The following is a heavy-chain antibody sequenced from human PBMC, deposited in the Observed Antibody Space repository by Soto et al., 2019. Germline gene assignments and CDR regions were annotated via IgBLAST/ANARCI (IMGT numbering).Heavy chain of an antibody. V-gene: IGHV3-30-3*01. CDR1: GFTFSSYA. Sequence: QVQLVESGGGVVQPGRSLRLSCAASGFTFSSYAMHWVRQAPGKGLEWVAVISYDGSNKYYAASVKDRFTISSDNSKNTLYLQMNSLRAEDTSVYYCARGGNDAFDIWGQGTMVTVSS. J-gene: IGHJ3*02. D-gene: IGHD2-15*01. CDR3: ARGGNDAFDI. CDR2: ISYDGSNK.